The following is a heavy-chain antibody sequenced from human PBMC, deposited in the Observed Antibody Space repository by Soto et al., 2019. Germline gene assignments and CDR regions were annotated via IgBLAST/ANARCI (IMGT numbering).Heavy chain of an antibody. CDR3: AKNFAY. J-gene: IGHJ4*02. CDR1: GGSISSSRYY. Sequence: SETLSLTCTVSGGSISSSRYYWGWIRQPPGKGLEWIGNIYYSGSTYYNPSLKSRVTISVDTSKNHFSLKLTSVTAADSAVYYCAKNFAYWGQGTLVTVSS. CDR2: IYYSGST. V-gene: IGHV4-39*02.